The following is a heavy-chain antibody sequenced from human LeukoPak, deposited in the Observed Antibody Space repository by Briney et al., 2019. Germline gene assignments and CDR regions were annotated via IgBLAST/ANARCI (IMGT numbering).Heavy chain of an antibody. J-gene: IGHJ6*02. Sequence: GGSLRLSCAASGFTFSSYAMSWVRQAPGKGLEWVSAISGSGGSTYYADSVKGRFTISRDNSKNTLYLQMNSLRAEDTAVYYCAKVGVERGLGELWPYYYYGMDVWGQGPRSPSP. D-gene: IGHD3-16*01. CDR3: AKVGVERGLGELWPYYYYGMDV. CDR2: ISGSGGST. V-gene: IGHV3-23*01. CDR1: GFTFSSYA.